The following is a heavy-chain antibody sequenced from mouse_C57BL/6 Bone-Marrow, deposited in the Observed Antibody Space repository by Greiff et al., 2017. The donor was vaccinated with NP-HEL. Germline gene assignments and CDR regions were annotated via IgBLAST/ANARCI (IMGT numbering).Heavy chain of an antibody. J-gene: IGHJ2*01. Sequence: LVGPGTSVKLSCKASGYTFTSYWMHWVKQRPGQGLEWIGVIDPSDSYTNYNQKFKGKATLTVDTSSSTAYMQLSSLTSEDSAVYYCARGGYLGYWGQGTTLTVSS. CDR1: GYTFTSYW. CDR3: ARGGYLGY. D-gene: IGHD2-3*01. CDR2: IDPSDSYT. V-gene: IGHV1-59*01.